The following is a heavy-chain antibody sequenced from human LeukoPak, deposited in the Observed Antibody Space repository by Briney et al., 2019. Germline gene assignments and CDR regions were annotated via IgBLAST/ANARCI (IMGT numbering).Heavy chain of an antibody. J-gene: IGHJ6*03. CDR3: AREAGGSYYDFWSGYRYYYYMDV. Sequence: ASVKVSCKASGYTFTSYAMHWVRQAPGQRLEWMGWTNAGNGNTKYSQEFQGRVTITRDTSASTAYMELSSLRSEDMAVYYCAREAGGSYYDFWSGYRYYYYMDVWGKGTTVTVSS. D-gene: IGHD3-3*01. CDR2: TNAGNGNT. V-gene: IGHV1-3*02. CDR1: GYTFTSYA.